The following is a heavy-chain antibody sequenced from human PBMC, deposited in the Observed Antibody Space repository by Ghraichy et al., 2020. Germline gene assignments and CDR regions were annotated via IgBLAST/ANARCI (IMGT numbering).Heavy chain of an antibody. D-gene: IGHD6-13*01. V-gene: IGHV3-74*01. CDR1: GFTFSSYW. J-gene: IGHJ5*02. CDR2: INSDGSST. Sequence: GESLNISCAASGFTFSSYWMHWVRQAPGKGLVWVSRINSDGSSTSYADSVKGRFTISRDNAKNTLYLQMNSLRAEDTAVYYCARDRSSWGGPVKFDPWGQGTLVTVSS. CDR3: ARDRSSWGGPVKFDP.